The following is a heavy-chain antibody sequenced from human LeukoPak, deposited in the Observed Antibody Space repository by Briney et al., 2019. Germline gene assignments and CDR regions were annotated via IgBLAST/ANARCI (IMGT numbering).Heavy chain of an antibody. D-gene: IGHD5-24*01. CDR2: FYTSGNT. CDR1: GTSITPYS. J-gene: IGHJ3*02. V-gene: IGHV4-4*09. CDR3: ARHRAEMATITDDTFHM. Sequence: SETLSLTCSVSGTSITPYSWSWIRPPPGRGLEGIGYFYTSGNTHQNPSLKSRVTMSIDASKNQLCLRPSSMSAADTAVYYWARHRAEMATITDDTFHMWGQGTMVTVSS.